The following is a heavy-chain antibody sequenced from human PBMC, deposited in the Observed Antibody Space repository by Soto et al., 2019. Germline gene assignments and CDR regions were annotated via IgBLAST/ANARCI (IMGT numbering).Heavy chain of an antibody. CDR1: GGSISSYY. CDR3: ARRYGGNLDY. D-gene: IGHD1-26*01. CDR2: IYYSGGT. Sequence: SETLSLTCTVAGGSISSYYWSWIRQPPGKGLEWIGYIYYSGGTNYNPSLKSRVTISVDTSKNQFSLKLSSVTAADTAVYYCARRYGGNLDYWGQGTLVTVSS. V-gene: IGHV4-59*08. J-gene: IGHJ4*02.